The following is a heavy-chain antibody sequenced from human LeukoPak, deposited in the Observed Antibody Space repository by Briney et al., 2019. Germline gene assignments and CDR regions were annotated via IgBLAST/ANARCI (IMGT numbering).Heavy chain of an antibody. Sequence: SETLSLTCSVSGSSISSSSDYWDWIRQPPGKGLEWIGSIYYSGRTYYNLSLKSRVTMSVDTSKNQFSRKLSSVTAADTAVYXXXXXXXXXSXXXGXXXYFDYXXQGTLVTVSS. CDR3: XXXXXXXSXXXGXXXYFDY. V-gene: IGHV4-39*01. CDR1: GSSISSSSDY. CDR2: IYYSGRT. J-gene: IGHJ4*02.